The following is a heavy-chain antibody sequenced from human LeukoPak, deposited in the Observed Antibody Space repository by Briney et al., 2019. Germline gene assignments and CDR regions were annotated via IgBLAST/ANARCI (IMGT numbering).Heavy chain of an antibody. CDR2: IYYSGGT. CDR1: SGSINSYY. CDR3: ARANREDAFDI. J-gene: IGHJ3*02. D-gene: IGHD2/OR15-2a*01. Sequence: SETLSLTCTVSSGSINSYYWSWIRQPPGKGLEWIGYIYYSGGTNYNPSLKSRVTISVDTSKNQFSLKLSSVTAADTAVYYCARANREDAFDIWGQGTMVTVSS. V-gene: IGHV4-59*01.